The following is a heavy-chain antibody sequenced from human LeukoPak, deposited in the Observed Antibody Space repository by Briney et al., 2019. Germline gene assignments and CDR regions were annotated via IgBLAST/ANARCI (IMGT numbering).Heavy chain of an antibody. V-gene: IGHV3-7*03. CDR1: GFTFSSYW. D-gene: IGHD3-9*01. CDR3: ARDLRYFDYLDY. J-gene: IGHJ4*02. Sequence: GGSLRLSCAAFGFTFSSYWMSWVRQAPGKGLEWVANIKQDGSEKYYVDSVKGRFTISRDNAKNSLYLQMNSLRAEDTAVYYCARDLRYFDYLDYWGQGTLVTVSS. CDR2: IKQDGSEK.